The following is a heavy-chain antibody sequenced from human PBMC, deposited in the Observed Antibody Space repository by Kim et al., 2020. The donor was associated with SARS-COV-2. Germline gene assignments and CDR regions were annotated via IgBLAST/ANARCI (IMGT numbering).Heavy chain of an antibody. J-gene: IGHJ4*02. CDR3: AKDQIVVVPAAIDY. D-gene: IGHD2-2*01. V-gene: IGHV3-23*01. CDR1: GFTFSSYA. Sequence: GGSLRLSCAASGFTFSSYAMSWVRQAPGKGLEWVSAISGSGGSTYSADSVKGRFTISRDNSKNTLYQQMNSLRAEDTAVYYCAKDQIVVVPAAIDYWGQGTLVTVSS. CDR2: ISGSGGST.